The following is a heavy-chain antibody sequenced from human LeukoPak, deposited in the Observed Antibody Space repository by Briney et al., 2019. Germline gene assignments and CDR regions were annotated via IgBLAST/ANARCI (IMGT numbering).Heavy chain of an antibody. CDR2: ISLAGQT. J-gene: IGHJ4*02. Sequence: PSGTLSLTCGVSGGSISGTNWWSWVRQPPGQGLEWIGEISLAGQTNYNPSLNGRVTMSLDKSSNQLSLHLTSVTAADTATYFCSRESGPFCPCGYWGQGTLVIVST. V-gene: IGHV4-4*02. CDR3: SRESGPFCPCGY. CDR1: GGSISGTNW. D-gene: IGHD1-26*01.